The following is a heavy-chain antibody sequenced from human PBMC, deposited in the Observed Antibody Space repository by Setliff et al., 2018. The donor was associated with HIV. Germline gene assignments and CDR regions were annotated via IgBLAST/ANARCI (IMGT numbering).Heavy chain of an antibody. CDR1: GYTLSELS. V-gene: IGHV1-24*01. Sequence: ASVKVSCKVYGYTLSELSIHWVRQAPGKGLEWMGYFDPQDGETVYAQKFQGRVTLTADESTSIAYMELSSLRSEDTAVYYCARETEVKGYYDSSGSWGLGYWGQGTLVT. J-gene: IGHJ4*02. CDR3: ARETEVKGYYDSSGSWGLGY. CDR2: FDPQDGET. D-gene: IGHD3-22*01.